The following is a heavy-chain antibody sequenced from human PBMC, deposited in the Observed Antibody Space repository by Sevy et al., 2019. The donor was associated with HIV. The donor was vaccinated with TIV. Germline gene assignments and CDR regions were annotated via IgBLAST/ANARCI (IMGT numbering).Heavy chain of an antibody. V-gene: IGHV3-30*02. D-gene: IGHD1-7*01. CDR1: GFTFSRFG. Sequence: GGCLRLSCAASGFTFSRFGMHWVRQAPGKGLEWVAFIRYDGGNKYYVDSVKGRFTISRDNSNNTLYLQMDALRAEDTAVYYCAKTGTTQLDYWGQGTLVTVSS. CDR3: AKTGTTQLDY. CDR2: IRYDGGNK. J-gene: IGHJ4*02.